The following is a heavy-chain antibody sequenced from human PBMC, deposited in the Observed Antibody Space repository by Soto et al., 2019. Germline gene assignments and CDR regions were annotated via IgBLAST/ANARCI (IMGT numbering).Heavy chain of an antibody. CDR3: SHRRGMIMDV. Sequence: QITLKESGPTQVKPTQTLTLTCTFSGFSLITGGVSVSWIRQPPGNALEWLALISGDDEKRYSPSLKSRLTITKDTTKNQVVFTMTTMDPRDTATYYCSHRRGMIMDVWGQGTTVTVSS. CDR2: ISGDDEK. J-gene: IGHJ6*02. D-gene: IGHD3-16*01. V-gene: IGHV2-5*02. CDR1: GFSLITGGVS.